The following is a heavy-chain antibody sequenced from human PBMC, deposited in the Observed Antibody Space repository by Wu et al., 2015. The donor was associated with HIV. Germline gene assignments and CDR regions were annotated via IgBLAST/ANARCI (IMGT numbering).Heavy chain of an antibody. V-gene: IGHV1-18*01. CDR1: GYTFTNYG. Sequence: QVQLVQSGAEVKKPGASVKVSCKASGYTFTNYGITWVRQAPGQGLEWMGWISANIANTKYAQKFQGRVTMTTDTSTTTAYMELRSLRSDDTAVYYCASAGGVGATPIDYWGQGTLVTVSS. CDR3: ASAGGVGATPIDY. CDR2: ISANIANT. D-gene: IGHD1-26*01. J-gene: IGHJ4*02.